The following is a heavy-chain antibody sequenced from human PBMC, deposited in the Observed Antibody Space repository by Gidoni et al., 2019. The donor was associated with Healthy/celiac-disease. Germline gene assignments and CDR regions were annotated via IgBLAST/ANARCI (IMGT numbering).Heavy chain of an antibody. CDR1: GFSISSHG. V-gene: IGHV3-33*01. CDR3: AREPAAADVSFYYGMDV. Sequence: QVQLVESGGGVVQPGRSLRLSCSASGFSISSHGMHWVRQAPGKGLEWVAIIWYDGSNIYYSDSVKGRVTISRDNSKNTLYLQMNSLRAEDTAVYYCAREPAAADVSFYYGMDVWGQGTTVTVSS. CDR2: IWYDGSNI. D-gene: IGHD6-13*01. J-gene: IGHJ6*02.